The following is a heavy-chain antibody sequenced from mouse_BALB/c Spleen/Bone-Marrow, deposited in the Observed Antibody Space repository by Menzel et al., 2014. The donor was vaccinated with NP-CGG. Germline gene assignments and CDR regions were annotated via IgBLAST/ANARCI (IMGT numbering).Heavy chain of an antibody. Sequence: QVQLKQSGAELMKPGASVKISCKATGYTFTTYWIEWVKQRPGHGLEWVGEILPGSGTTNYNEKFRGKATFTADTSSNTAYMQLSSQTSEDSAVYYCASPSTAEEYWGQGTTLTVSS. D-gene: IGHD1-2*01. CDR1: GYTFTTYW. CDR3: ASPSTAEEY. CDR2: ILPGSGTT. V-gene: IGHV1-9*01. J-gene: IGHJ2*01.